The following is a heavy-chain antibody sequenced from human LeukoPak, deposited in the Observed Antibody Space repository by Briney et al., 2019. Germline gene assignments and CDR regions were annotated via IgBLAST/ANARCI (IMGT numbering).Heavy chain of an antibody. V-gene: IGHV1-69*13. CDR3: ARVDSNYPYYFDY. D-gene: IGHD4-11*01. CDR1: GGTFSSYA. CDR2: IIPIFGTA. Sequence: ASVKVSCTASGGTFSSYAISWVRQAPGQGLEWMGGIIPIFGTANYAQKFQGRVTITADESTSTAYMELSSLRSEDTAVYYCARVDSNYPYYFDYWGQGTLVTVSS. J-gene: IGHJ4*02.